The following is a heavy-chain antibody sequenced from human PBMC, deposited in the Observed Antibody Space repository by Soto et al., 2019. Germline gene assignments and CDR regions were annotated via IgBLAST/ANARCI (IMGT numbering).Heavy chain of an antibody. J-gene: IGHJ6*02. CDR1: GDSITTNGYY. CDR3: ARDGGEIWNNIFYYSGMDV. V-gene: IGHV4-39*02. CDR2: VYWTGST. Sequence: PSETLSLTCSVSGDSITTNGYYWGWIRQPPGKGLQWIGNVYWTGSTFSHPSLTSRVFISVDTSKNEFSLRLTSVTAADTAVYYCARDGGEIWNNIFYYSGMDVWGQGTTVTVSS. D-gene: IGHD3-16*01.